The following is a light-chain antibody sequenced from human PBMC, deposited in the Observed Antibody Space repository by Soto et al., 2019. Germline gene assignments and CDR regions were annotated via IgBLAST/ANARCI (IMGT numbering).Light chain of an antibody. J-gene: IGKJ1*01. CDR2: AAS. V-gene: IGKV1-39*01. Sequence: IQMHQSPYSLSAPVGDRVPITCRASQSISSYLHWYQQKPGKAPKLLIYAASNLQSGVPSRFSASGSGTQFTLTISGLQPDDFATYYCQQYESFSATFGPAS. CDR1: QSISSY. CDR3: QQYESFSAT.